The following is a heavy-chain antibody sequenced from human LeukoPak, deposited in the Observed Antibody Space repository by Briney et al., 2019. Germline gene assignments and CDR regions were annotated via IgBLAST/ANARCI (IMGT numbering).Heavy chain of an antibody. CDR1: GGSISSSSYY. CDR2: IYYSGST. J-gene: IGHJ4*02. Sequence: SETLSLTCTFSGGSISSSSYYWVWIPHPPGRGLEWIGSIYYSGSTYYNPSLKSRVTISVDTSKNQFSLMLSSVTAADTAVYYCARLSNLAVAGNFFDYWGQGTLVTVSS. D-gene: IGHD6-19*01. V-gene: IGHV4-39*07. CDR3: ARLSNLAVAGNFFDY.